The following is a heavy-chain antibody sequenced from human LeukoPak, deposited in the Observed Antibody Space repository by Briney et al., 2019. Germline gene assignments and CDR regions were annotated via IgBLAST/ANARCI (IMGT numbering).Heavy chain of an antibody. J-gene: IGHJ4*02. V-gene: IGHV3-48*03. CDR2: ISSSGSAT. CDR1: GFTYGTDE. D-gene: IGHD1-26*01. CDR3: ARKISGCYYEDIDY. Sequence: GGSLRLSCASSGFTYGTDEMNWVRQAPGRGLEWVSYISSSGSATYYADSVRGRFTVFRDNTKNSLYLQMNSLTAEDTAVYYCARKISGCYYEDIDYWGQGALVTVSS.